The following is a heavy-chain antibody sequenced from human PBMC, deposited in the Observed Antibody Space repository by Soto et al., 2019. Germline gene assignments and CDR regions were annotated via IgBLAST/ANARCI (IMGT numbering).Heavy chain of an antibody. Sequence: ASVKVSCKASGYTFTSYYMNWVRQAPVQVLELLVIMNPSVFYTAYAQRFLGRVTMTIYASTITFRIELVILGSEDTAVYYCARGGGIGVATAPYDHWGQGTLVTVSS. V-gene: IGHV1-46*03. J-gene: IGHJ4*02. CDR2: MNPSVFYT. CDR3: ARGGGIGVATAPYDH. D-gene: IGHD2-21*02. CDR1: GYTFTSYY.